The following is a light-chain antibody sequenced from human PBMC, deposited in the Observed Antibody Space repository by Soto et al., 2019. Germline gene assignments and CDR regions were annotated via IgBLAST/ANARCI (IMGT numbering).Light chain of an antibody. J-gene: IGKJ3*01. CDR1: QDVSRY. V-gene: IGKV1-9*01. Sequence: DLPLTQSPSFLSASVGDRVTITCRASQDVSRYLAWYQQKPGKAPNLLIYAASTLRSGVPSRFSGSGSETECTLTISSLQPEDFATYYCQQLNSYLFAFGPGTKVDIK. CDR3: QQLNSYLFA. CDR2: AAS.